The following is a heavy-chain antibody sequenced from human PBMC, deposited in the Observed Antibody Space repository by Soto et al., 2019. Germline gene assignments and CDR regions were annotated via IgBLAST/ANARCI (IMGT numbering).Heavy chain of an antibody. V-gene: IGHV3-23*01. CDR1: GFTFNHYG. CDR2: ISGSGGTT. J-gene: IGHJ4*02. D-gene: IGHD6-6*01. CDR3: AKVIVLGASTIEF. Sequence: EQLLESGGGLVQPGGSLTLSCAASGFTFNHYGMAWVRQAPGKGLELVSVISGSGGTTYYADSVKGRFTISRDNSKSTVYLQMNSLRVEDTALYSCAKVIVLGASTIEFWGPGTLVTVSS.